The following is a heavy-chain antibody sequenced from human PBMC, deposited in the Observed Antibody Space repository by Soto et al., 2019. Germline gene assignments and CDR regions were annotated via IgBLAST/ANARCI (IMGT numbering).Heavy chain of an antibody. CDR1: GGTFSTDS. V-gene: IGHV1-69*12. CDR2: IIPMFGTA. CDR3: AREIDGYYGMDV. J-gene: IGHJ6*02. Sequence: QVQLVQSGAEVKKPASSVKVSCKASGGTFSTDSISWVRQDPGQGLEWMGGIIPMFGTANNAQKYQGRVTITADESTSTAYMELSSLRSEDTAVYFCAREIDGYYGMDVWGQGTTVTVAS.